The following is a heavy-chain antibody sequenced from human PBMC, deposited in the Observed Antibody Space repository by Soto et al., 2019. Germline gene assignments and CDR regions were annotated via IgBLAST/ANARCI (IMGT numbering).Heavy chain of an antibody. J-gene: IGHJ4*02. D-gene: IGHD3-3*01. V-gene: IGHV4-59*08. Sequence: QVQLQESGPGLVKPSETLSLTCTVSGGSISTYYWSWVRQPPGKGLEWIGYIYHSGNTNYNPSLKSQITISVDTSKNQFSLNLSSVTAADTAVYYCASLRPDLVYFDYWGQGALVTVSS. CDR3: ASLRPDLVYFDY. CDR1: GGSISTYY. CDR2: IYHSGNT.